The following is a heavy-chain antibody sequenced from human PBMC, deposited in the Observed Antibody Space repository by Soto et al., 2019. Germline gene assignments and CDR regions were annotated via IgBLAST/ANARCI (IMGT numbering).Heavy chain of an antibody. Sequence: QVPLVQSGAEVKKPGASVKVSCKASGYTFTSYYMHWVRQAPGQGLEWMGIINPSGGSTSYAQKFQCRVTMTRDTSTSTVYMELSSLRSEDTAVYYCARDGRPVGEMATNNFDYWGQGTLVTVSS. CDR2: INPSGGST. CDR3: ARDGRPVGEMATNNFDY. D-gene: IGHD1-26*01. CDR1: GYTFTSYY. V-gene: IGHV1-46*01. J-gene: IGHJ4*02.